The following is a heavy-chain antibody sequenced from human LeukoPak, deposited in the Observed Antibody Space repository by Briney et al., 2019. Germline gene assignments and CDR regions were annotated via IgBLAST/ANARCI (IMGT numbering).Heavy chain of an antibody. V-gene: IGHV1-69*04. CDR1: GGTFSSYA. Sequence: SVKVSCKASGGTFSSYAISWVRQAPGQGLEWMGRIIPILCIANYAQKFQGRVTITADKSTSTAYMELSSLRSEDTAVYYCARDYYDSSGPTGMDVWGQGTTVTVSS. CDR2: IIPILCIA. CDR3: ARDYYDSSGPTGMDV. J-gene: IGHJ6*02. D-gene: IGHD3-22*01.